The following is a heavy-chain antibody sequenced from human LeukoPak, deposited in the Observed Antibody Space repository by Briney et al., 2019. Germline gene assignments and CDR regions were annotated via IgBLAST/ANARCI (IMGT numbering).Heavy chain of an antibody. J-gene: IGHJ4*02. V-gene: IGHV3-49*04. CDR1: GFTFGDYA. CDR3: TSLSIKYSYGASPFDY. CDR2: IRSKAYGGTT. D-gene: IGHD5-18*01. Sequence: GGSLRLSCTASGFTFGDYAMSWVRQAPGKGLEWVGFIRSKAYGGTTEYAASVKGRFTISRDDSKSIAYLQMNSLKTEDTAVYYCTSLSIKYSYGASPFDYWGQGTLVTVSS.